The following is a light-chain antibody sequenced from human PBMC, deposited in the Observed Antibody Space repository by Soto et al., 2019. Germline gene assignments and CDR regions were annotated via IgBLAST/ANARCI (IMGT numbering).Light chain of an antibody. CDR3: QHYYSYSEA. J-gene: IGKJ1*01. Sequence: DIQMTQSPSTLSGPVGDRVTITCRASQTISSWLAWYQQKQEKAPKLLIYKASTLKSGVPSRFSGSGSGTEFTLTIGSLQPDDFATYYCQHYYSYSEAVGQGTKVELK. CDR1: QTISSW. CDR2: KAS. V-gene: IGKV1-5*03.